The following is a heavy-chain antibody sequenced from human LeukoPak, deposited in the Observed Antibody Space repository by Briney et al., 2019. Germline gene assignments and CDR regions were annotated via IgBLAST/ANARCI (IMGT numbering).Heavy chain of an antibody. J-gene: IGHJ4*02. CDR2: IYYSGST. D-gene: IGHD3-22*01. Sequence: SETLSLTCTVSGGSISSSSYYWGWIRQPPGKGLEWIGSIYYSGSTYYNPSPKSRVTISVDTSKNQFPLKLSSVTAADTAVYYCARSMNYYDSSGIYFDYWGQGTLATVSS. CDR3: ARSMNYYDSSGIYFDY. CDR1: GGSISSSSYY. V-gene: IGHV4-39*06.